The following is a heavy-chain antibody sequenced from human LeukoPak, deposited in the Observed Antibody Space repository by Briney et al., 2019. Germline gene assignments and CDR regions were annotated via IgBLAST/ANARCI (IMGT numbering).Heavy chain of an antibody. J-gene: IGHJ6*03. Sequence: KASETLSLTCTVSGGSISNYYWSWIRQPPGKTLERIGYTHSTGSTNYNPSLKSRVTISVDTSKNQFSLKLSSVTAADTAVYYCARDSAHYYYYYMDVWGKGTTVTVSS. CDR2: THSTGST. CDR3: ARDSAHYYYYYMDV. V-gene: IGHV4-59*01. D-gene: IGHD1-26*01. CDR1: GGSISNYY.